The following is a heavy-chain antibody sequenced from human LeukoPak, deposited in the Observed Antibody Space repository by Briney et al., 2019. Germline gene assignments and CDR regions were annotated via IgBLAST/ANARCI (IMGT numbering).Heavy chain of an antibody. CDR2: IYYSGST. CDR1: GGSISSSSYY. J-gene: IGHJ5*02. Sequence: SETLSLTCTVSGGSISSSSYYWGWIRQPPGKGLERIGSIYYSGSTYYNPSLKSRATISVDTSKNQFSLKLSSVTAADTAVYYCARVKYCSGGSCYDFDPWGQGTLVTVSS. V-gene: IGHV4-39*07. D-gene: IGHD2-15*01. CDR3: ARVKYCSGGSCYDFDP.